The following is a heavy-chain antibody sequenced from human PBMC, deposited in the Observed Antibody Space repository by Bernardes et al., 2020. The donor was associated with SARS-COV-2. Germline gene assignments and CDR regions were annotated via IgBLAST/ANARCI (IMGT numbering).Heavy chain of an antibody. J-gene: IGHJ6*02. CDR3: ARVPSRHYDFWSNYPRDGTDV. CDR2: INHSGIT. V-gene: IGHV4-34*01. D-gene: IGHD3-3*01. Sequence: SETLSLTCAVYGESFSGYYWSWIRQPPGKGLEWIGEINHSGITHYNPSLKSRVTISVDTSKNQFSLKVSSVTAADTSVYYCARVPSRHYDFWSNYPRDGTDVWGQGTTVTVSS. CDR1: GESFSGYY.